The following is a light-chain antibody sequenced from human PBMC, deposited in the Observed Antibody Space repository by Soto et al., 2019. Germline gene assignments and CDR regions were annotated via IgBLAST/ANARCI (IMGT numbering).Light chain of an antibody. V-gene: IGKV3D-15*01. CDR2: GAS. J-gene: IGKJ2*01. CDR1: QSVSSN. CDR3: QQYNNWPLYT. Sequence: DIVMTQSPATLSVSPGERATLSCRASQSVSSNLAWYQQKPGQAPKLLIYGASTRATGIPARFSGSGSGTDVTFTIISLQYQDFVVYYCQQYNNWPLYTFGQGTKLEIK.